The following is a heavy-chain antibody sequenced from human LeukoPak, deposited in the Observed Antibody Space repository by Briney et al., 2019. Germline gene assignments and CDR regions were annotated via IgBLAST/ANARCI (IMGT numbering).Heavy chain of an antibody. Sequence: GGSLRLSCAASGFTFSDHYMDWVRQAPGKGRKWVGRIRNKANSYTTEYAASVKGRFTISRDDSKNSLYLQMNSLKTEDTAVYYCARGGSSSSWYPFDYWGQGTLVTVSS. CDR1: GFTFSDHY. V-gene: IGHV3-72*01. D-gene: IGHD6-13*01. CDR3: ARGGSSSSWYPFDY. J-gene: IGHJ4*02. CDR2: IRNKANSYTT.